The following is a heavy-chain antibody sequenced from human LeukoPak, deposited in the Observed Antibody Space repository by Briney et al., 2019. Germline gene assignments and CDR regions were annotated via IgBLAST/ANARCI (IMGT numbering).Heavy chain of an antibody. D-gene: IGHD5-24*01. Sequence: PSQTLSLTCTVSGGSISSGSYYWSWIRQPPGKGLEWIGYIYYSGSTNYNPSLKSRVTISVDTSKNQFSLKLSSVTAADTAVYYCARDRRDELDYWGQGTLVTVSS. CDR2: IYYSGST. CDR3: ARDRRDELDY. CDR1: GGSISSGSYY. J-gene: IGHJ4*02. V-gene: IGHV4-61*01.